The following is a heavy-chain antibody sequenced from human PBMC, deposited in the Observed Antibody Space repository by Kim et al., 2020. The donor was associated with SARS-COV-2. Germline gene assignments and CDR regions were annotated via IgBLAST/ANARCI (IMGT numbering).Heavy chain of an antibody. CDR1: GGSFSGYY. D-gene: IGHD3-22*01. CDR2: INHSGST. J-gene: IGHJ6*02. CDR3: ARGSEGITMIVVVKPYYYYSMDV. Sequence: SETLSLTCAVYGGSFSGYYWSWIRQPPGKGLEWIGEINHSGSTNYNPSLKSRVTISVDTSKNQFSLKLSSVTAAATAVYYCARGSEGITMIVVVKPYYYYSMDVWGQGTTVTVSS. V-gene: IGHV4-34*01.